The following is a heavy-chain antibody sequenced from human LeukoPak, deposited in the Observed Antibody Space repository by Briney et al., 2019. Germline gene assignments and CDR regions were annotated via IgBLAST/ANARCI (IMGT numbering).Heavy chain of an antibody. Sequence: GASVKVSCKASGGTFSSYAINWVRQAPGQGLEWMGRIIPILGITNYAEKFQGRVTITADISTSTAYMELSSLRSDDTAVYYCARGANASSGFYMPAFDIWGQGTMVTVSS. D-gene: IGHD3-22*01. CDR3: ARGANASSGFYMPAFDI. V-gene: IGHV1-69*04. CDR2: IIPILGIT. CDR1: GGTFSSYA. J-gene: IGHJ3*02.